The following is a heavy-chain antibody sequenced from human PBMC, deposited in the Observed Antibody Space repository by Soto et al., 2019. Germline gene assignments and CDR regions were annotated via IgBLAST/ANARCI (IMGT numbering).Heavy chain of an antibody. V-gene: IGHV1-18*01. D-gene: IGHD3-22*01. CDR3: ARAFFYQGSDSRGYCCDAFDF. Sequence: QVQLVQSGAEVKKPGASVKVSCKASGYTFTSSGMSWVRQAPGHGLEWMGWISAHTGSSEYAQRFQGRVTMTTDRSTSTAYMELRSLRSDDTAVYYCARAFFYQGSDSRGYCCDAFDFWGPGTLVTVSS. CDR2: ISAHTGSS. CDR1: GYTFTSSG. J-gene: IGHJ3*01.